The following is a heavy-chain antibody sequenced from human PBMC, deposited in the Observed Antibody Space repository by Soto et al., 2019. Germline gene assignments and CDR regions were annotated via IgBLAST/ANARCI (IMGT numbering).Heavy chain of an antibody. Sequence: SGPTLVNPTQTLTLTCTFSGFSLSTSGMRVSWIRQPPGKALEWLARIDWDDDKFYSTSLKTRLTISKDTSENQVVLTMTNMDPVDTATYYCARGEVGATRFDYWGQGTLVTVSS. J-gene: IGHJ4*02. CDR1: GFSLSTSGMR. CDR2: IDWDDDK. CDR3: ARGEVGATRFDY. D-gene: IGHD1-26*01. V-gene: IGHV2-70*04.